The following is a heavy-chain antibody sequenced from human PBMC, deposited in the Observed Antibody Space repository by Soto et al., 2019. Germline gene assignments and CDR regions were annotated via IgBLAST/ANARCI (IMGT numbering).Heavy chain of an antibody. J-gene: IGHJ5*02. CDR3: ARDNGRAGSFDP. V-gene: IGHV3-48*02. CDR1: GFPFSRYS. Sequence: EMLLVESGGGLVQPGGSLRLSCPASGFPFSRYSMNWVRKAPGRGLEWISYITSDSTTIYYADSVRGRFTISRDNAKNSLFLQMNSLRDEDTAMYYCARDNGRAGSFDPWGQGTLVTVSS. D-gene: IGHD1-26*01. CDR2: ITSDSTTI.